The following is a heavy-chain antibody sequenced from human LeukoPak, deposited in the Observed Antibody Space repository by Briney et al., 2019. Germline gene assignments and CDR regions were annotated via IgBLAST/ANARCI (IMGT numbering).Heavy chain of an antibody. CDR1: GGSFSGYY. CDR3: ARGAVRYCSSTSCPKYFQH. V-gene: IGHV4-34*01. J-gene: IGHJ1*01. CDR2: INHSGST. D-gene: IGHD2-2*01. Sequence: SETLSITCAVYGGSFSGYYWSWIRQPPGKGLEWIGEINHSGSTNYNPSLKSRVTISVDTSKNQFSLKLSSVTAADTAVYYCARGAVRYCSSTSCPKYFQHWGQGTLVTVSS.